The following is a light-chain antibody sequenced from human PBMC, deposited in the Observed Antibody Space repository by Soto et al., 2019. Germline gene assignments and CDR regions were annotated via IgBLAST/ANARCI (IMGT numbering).Light chain of an antibody. J-gene: IGKJ3*01. V-gene: IGKV1-33*01. CDR2: DAS. CDR1: QDISNY. CDR3: QQYDNLLLT. Sequence: DIPLTQSTSSLSASVGDRVTITCQASQDISNYLNWYQQKPGKASKLRIYDASNLETGVPSRFSGSGSGTDFTFTISSLQPEDIATYYCQQYDNLLLTFGPGTKVDIK.